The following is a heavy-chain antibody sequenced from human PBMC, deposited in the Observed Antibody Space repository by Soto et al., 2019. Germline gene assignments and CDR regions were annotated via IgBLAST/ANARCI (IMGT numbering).Heavy chain of an antibody. CDR3: AKGPSVAAIDY. CDR2: ISYDGSNK. D-gene: IGHD6-19*01. V-gene: IGHV3-30*18. Sequence: GGSLRLSCAASGFTFSSYCMHWVRQAPGKGLEWVAVISYDGSNKYYADSVKGRFTISRDNSKNTLYLQMNSLRAEDTAVYYCAKGPSVAAIDYWGQGTLVTVSS. CDR1: GFTFSSYC. J-gene: IGHJ4*02.